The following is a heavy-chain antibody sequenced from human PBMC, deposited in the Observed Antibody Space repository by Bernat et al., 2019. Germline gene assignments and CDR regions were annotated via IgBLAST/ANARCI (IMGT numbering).Heavy chain of an antibody. V-gene: IGHV1-3*01. CDR1: GYTFTSYA. J-gene: IGHJ4*02. CDR3: ARDLLTGYSYGWEDY. D-gene: IGHD6-19*01. CDR2: INAGNGNT. Sequence: QVQLVQSGAEVKKPGSSVKVSCKASGYTFTSYAMNWVRQAPGQRLEWMGWINAGNGNTKYSQKLQGRVTITRDTSASTAYMELSSLRSEDTAVYYCARDLLTGYSYGWEDYWGQGTLVTVSS.